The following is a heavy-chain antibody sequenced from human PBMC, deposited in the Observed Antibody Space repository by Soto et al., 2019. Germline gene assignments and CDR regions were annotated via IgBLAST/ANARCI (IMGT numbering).Heavy chain of an antibody. CDR1: GYTFTSYD. CDR3: ATSTNDYGDRH. Sequence: QVQLVQSGAEVKKPGASVKVSCKASGYTFTSYDINWVRQATGQGLEWMGWMNPNSGNTGYAQKVQRRVTMTGNTSTSTAYMELSSLRAEETAVYYCATSTNDYGDRHWGQGALVTVSS. J-gene: IGHJ4*02. CDR2: MNPNSGNT. V-gene: IGHV1-8*01. D-gene: IGHD4-17*01.